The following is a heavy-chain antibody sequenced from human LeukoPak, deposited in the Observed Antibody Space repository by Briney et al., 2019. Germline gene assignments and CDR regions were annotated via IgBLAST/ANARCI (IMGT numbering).Heavy chain of an antibody. V-gene: IGHV1-69*01. CDR3: ARDSGHSSSSADAFDI. Sequence: GSSVKVSCKASGGTFSSYGISWVRQAPGQGLEWMGGIIPIFGTANYAQKFQGRVTITADESTSTAYMELSSLRSDDTAVYYCARDSGHSSSSADAFDIWGQGTMVTVSS. CDR1: GGTFSSYG. D-gene: IGHD6-6*01. CDR2: IIPIFGTA. J-gene: IGHJ3*02.